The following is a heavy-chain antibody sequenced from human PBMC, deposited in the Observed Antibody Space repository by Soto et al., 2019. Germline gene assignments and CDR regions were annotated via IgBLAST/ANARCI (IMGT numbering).Heavy chain of an antibody. V-gene: IGHV3-9*01. CDR3: AKDALGYCTNGVCSFDY. Sequence: EVQLVESGGGLVQPGRSLRLSCAASGFTFDDYAMHWVRQAPGKGLEWVSGISWNSGSIGYADSVKGRFTISRDNAKNSLYLQMNSLRAEDTALYYCAKDALGYCTNGVCSFDYWGQGTLVTVSS. CDR1: GFTFDDYA. CDR2: ISWNSGSI. J-gene: IGHJ4*02. D-gene: IGHD2-8*01.